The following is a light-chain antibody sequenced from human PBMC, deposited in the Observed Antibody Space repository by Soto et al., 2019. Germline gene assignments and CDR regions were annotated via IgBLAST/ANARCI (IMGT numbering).Light chain of an antibody. CDR3: CSYAGSYTEV. J-gene: IGLJ2*01. Sequence: QSALTQPRSVSGSPGQSVTISRTGTSSDIGGYNYVSWYQQHPGKAPKLMIYDVSKRPSGVPDRFSGSKSGNTASLTISGLQADDEADYYCCSYAGSYTEVFGGGTKLTVL. CDR1: SSDIGGYNY. CDR2: DVS. V-gene: IGLV2-11*01.